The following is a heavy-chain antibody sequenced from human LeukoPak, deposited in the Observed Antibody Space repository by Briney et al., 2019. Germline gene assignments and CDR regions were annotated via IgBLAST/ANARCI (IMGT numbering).Heavy chain of an antibody. CDR3: ARTAVASIDWLDP. D-gene: IGHD5-12*01. Sequence: GASVKVSCKASGYRFTDHYMHWVRQAPGQGLEWMGWINPNSGGTGSAQKFRGRVTMTRDKSISTVYMELSRLTSDDTAVYFCARTAVASIDWLDPWGLGTLVTVSS. CDR2: INPNSGGT. CDR1: GYRFTDHY. J-gene: IGHJ5*02. V-gene: IGHV1-2*02.